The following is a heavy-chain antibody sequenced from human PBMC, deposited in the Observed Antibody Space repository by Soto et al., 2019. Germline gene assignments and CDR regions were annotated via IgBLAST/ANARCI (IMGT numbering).Heavy chain of an antibody. CDR1: GFSLSTSGVG. D-gene: IGHD3-9*01. V-gene: IGHV2-5*02. Sequence: QITLKESGPPLVKPTQTLTLTCTFSGFSLSTSGVGVGWIRQPPGKALEWLALIYWDDDKRYSPSLKSRLTIAKNTSKNQVVLTMTNIEPVETSTYYCGHRRLTGYGGYNWFDPLGQGTLVTVSS. J-gene: IGHJ5*02. CDR2: IYWDDDK. CDR3: GHRRLTGYGGYNWFDP.